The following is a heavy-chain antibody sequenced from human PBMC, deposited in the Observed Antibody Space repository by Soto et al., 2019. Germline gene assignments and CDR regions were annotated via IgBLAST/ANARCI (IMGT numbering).Heavy chain of an antibody. Sequence: QVQLVQSGAEVKKPGSSVKVSCKAPGGTFSSYAISWVRQAPGQGLEWMGGIIPIFGTANYAQKFQGRVTITADESTSTAYMELSSLRSEDTAVYYWARHSSGGDYYYYYGMDVWGQGTTVTVSS. V-gene: IGHV1-69*01. CDR2: IIPIFGTA. D-gene: IGHD6-19*01. CDR3: ARHSSGGDYYYYYGMDV. CDR1: GGTFSSYA. J-gene: IGHJ6*02.